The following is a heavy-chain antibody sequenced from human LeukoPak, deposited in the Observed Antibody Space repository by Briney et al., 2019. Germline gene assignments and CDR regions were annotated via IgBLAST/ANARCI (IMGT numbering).Heavy chain of an antibody. J-gene: IGHJ2*01. CDR3: ARHQSRDWFFDL. CDR2: IYYSGST. Sequence: SETLSLTCTVSGGSISSSSYYWGWIRQPPGKGLEWIGSIYYSGSTYYNPSLKSRVTISVDTSKNQFSLKLSSVTAADTAVYYCARHQSRDWFFDLWGRGTLVTVSS. V-gene: IGHV4-39*01. CDR1: GGSISSSSYY.